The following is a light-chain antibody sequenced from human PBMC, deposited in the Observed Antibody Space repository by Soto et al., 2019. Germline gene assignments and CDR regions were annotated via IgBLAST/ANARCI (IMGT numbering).Light chain of an antibody. CDR1: SSDVGAYKY. V-gene: IGLV2-11*01. CDR3: LSYAGSYNFV. J-gene: IGLJ1*01. CDR2: DVN. Sequence: QSALTQPASVSGSPGQSITISCAGTSSDVGAYKYVSWYQQHPGQAPKFMIYDVNKRPSGVSHRFSGSKSGNTASLTISGLQADDEADYYCLSYAGSYNFVFGSGTKVTVL.